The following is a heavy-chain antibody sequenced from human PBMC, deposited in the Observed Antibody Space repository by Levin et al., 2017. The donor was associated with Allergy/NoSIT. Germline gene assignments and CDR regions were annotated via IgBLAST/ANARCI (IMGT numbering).Heavy chain of an antibody. V-gene: IGHV3-30*03. J-gene: IGHJ6*03. Sequence: PGGSLRLSCVISGFTVSASAMHWVRQVPGKGLEWVAGITDHGRIQYYIDSAKGRFSISRDESKNTVYLQMNSLRAEDTGVYFCARGGVRTVQAPVYYLDVWGKGTTVTVSS. D-gene: IGHD2-8*02. CDR1: GFTVSASA. CDR3: ARGGVRTVQAPVYYLDV. CDR2: ITDHGRIQ.